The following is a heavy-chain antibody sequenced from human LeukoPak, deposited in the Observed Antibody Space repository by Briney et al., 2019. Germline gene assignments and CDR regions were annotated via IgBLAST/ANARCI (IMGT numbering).Heavy chain of an antibody. CDR3: AKGAEIDL. CDR1: GFTFTNYA. V-gene: IGHV3-23*01. CDR2: VTGPGDTP. Sequence: GGTLRLSCATSGFTFTNYAMNWVRHAPGKGLEWVSAVTGPGDTPYYADSVKGRFFMSREDSKTTVYLQMNSLRAEDTAIYYCAKGAEIDLWGQGTLVTVSS. J-gene: IGHJ5*02.